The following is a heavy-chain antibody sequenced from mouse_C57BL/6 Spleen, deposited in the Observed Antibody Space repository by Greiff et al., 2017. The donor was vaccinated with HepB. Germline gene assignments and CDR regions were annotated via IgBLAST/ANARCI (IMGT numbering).Heavy chain of an antibody. J-gene: IGHJ1*03. CDR3: ARNTGYYGSSYGYFDV. CDR2: IWSGGST. Sequence: QVQLKESGPGLVQPSQSLSITCTVSGFSLTSYGVHWVRQSPGKGLEWLGVIWSGGSTDYNAAFISRLSISKDNSTSQVFFKMNSLQADDTAIYYCARNTGYYGSSYGYFDVWGTGTTVTVSS. V-gene: IGHV2-2*01. CDR1: GFSLTSYG. D-gene: IGHD1-1*01.